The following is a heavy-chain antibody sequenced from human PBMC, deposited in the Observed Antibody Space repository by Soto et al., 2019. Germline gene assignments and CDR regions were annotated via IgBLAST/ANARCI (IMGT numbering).Heavy chain of an antibody. V-gene: IGHV3-15*07. J-gene: IGHJ4*02. CDR2: IKSKTDGGTV. Sequence: GGSLRLSCAVSGVTSSNVWMNWVRQAPGKGPEWVGRIKSKTDGGTVEYAAPVKDRFTISRDDSENTLYLQMNSLKTEDTAVYYCSHGYYQYFESWGQGTLVTVSS. D-gene: IGHD5-18*01. CDR3: SHGYYQYFES. CDR1: GVTSSNVW.